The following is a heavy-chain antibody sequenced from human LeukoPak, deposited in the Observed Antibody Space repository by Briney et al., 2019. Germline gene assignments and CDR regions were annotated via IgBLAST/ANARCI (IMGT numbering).Heavy chain of an antibody. J-gene: IGHJ3*02. V-gene: IGHV1-2*02. D-gene: IGHD2-15*01. CDR3: ASPRPYCSGGSCYPRWAFDI. CDR2: INPNSGGT. CDR1: GYTFTVNY. Sequence: ASVKVSCKASGYTFTVNYIHWVRQAPGQGLEWMGWINPNSGGTKYAQKFQGRVTMTRDTSISTAYMELSSLRSEDTAVYYCASPRPYCSGGSCYPRWAFDIWGQGTMVTVSS.